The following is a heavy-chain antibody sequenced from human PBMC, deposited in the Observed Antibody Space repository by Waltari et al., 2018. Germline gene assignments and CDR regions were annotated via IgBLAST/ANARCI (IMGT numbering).Heavy chain of an antibody. V-gene: IGHV1-2*02. CDR3: ARELDNSGYDWGSPWFDP. J-gene: IGHJ5*02. CDR2: INPNSGGT. CDR1: GYTFTGYY. Sequence: QVQLVQSGAEVKKPGASVKVSCKASGYTFTGYYMHWVRQAPGQGLEWMGWINPNSGGTNYAQKFQGRVTMTRDTSISTAYMELSRLRSDDTAVYYCARELDNSGYDWGSPWFDPWGQGTLVTVSS. D-gene: IGHD5-12*01.